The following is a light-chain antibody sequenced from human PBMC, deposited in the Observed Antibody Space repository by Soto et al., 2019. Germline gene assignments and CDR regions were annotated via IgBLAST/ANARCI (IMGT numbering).Light chain of an antibody. J-gene: IGKJ2*01. V-gene: IGKV2-30*01. CDR1: QGLASREGNTY. Sequence: DPVLTQSPLSLPVTLGQPATISCRSSQGLASREGNTYLHWFQQSPGHHTMRLIYKVSNRASGVPDNFGGSGSGTDFTLKIRRVEPEDFGVYYCMQCTPCSYTFGQGTKLEIK. CDR3: MQCTPCSYT. CDR2: KVS.